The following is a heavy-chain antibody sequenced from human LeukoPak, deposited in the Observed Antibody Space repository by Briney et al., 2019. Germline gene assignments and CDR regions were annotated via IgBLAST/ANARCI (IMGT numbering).Heavy chain of an antibody. CDR3: ARGPPVVPAAIYYYYGMDV. D-gene: IGHD2-2*02. Sequence: PGGSQRLSCAASGFTFSSYAMHWVRQAPGKGLEWVAVISYDGSNKYYADSVKGRFTISRDNSKNTLYLQMNSLRAEDTAVYYCARGPPVVPAAIYYYYGMDVWGQGTTVTVSS. CDR1: GFTFSSYA. J-gene: IGHJ6*02. V-gene: IGHV3-30*04. CDR2: ISYDGSNK.